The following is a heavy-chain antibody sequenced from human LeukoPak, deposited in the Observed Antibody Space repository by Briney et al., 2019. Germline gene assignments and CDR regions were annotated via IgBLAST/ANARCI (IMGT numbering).Heavy chain of an antibody. J-gene: IGHJ3*02. V-gene: IGHV1-69*05. Sequence: GSSVKVSCKASGGTFSSYAISWVRQAPGQGLEWMGRIIPIFGTANYAQKFQGRVTITTDESTSTAYMELSSLRSEDTAVYYCARYCSSTSCYDAFDIWGQGTMVTVSS. D-gene: IGHD2-2*01. CDR2: IIPIFGTA. CDR1: GGTFSSYA. CDR3: ARYCSSTSCYDAFDI.